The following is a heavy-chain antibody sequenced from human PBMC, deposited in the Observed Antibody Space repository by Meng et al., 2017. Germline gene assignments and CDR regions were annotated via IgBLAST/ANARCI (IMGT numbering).Heavy chain of an antibody. CDR2: ISSSSSFK. D-gene: IGHD5-24*01. Sequence: GESLKISCAASGFTFPAYSMNWVRQAPGKGLEWISSISSSSSFKYYADSVKGRFTISRDNGNNALFQQMNSLRAEDTAIYYCARDQIKGDGYKHTTHHWGQGTLVTVSS. J-gene: IGHJ5*02. CDR3: ARDQIKGDGYKHTTHH. V-gene: IGHV3-21*01. CDR1: GFTFPAYS.